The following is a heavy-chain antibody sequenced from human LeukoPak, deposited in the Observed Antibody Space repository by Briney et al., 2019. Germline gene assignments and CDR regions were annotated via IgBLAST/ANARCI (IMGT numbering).Heavy chain of an antibody. CDR2: FYYSGST. D-gene: IGHD4-11*01. Sequence: SETLSLTCTVSGGSISSYYWSWIRQPPGKGLEWIGYFYYSGSTNYNPSLKSRVTISVDTSKNQFSLKLSSVTAADTAVYYCARAVSRYSSFAYYYYYIDVWGKGTTVTVSS. CDR3: ARAVSRYSSFAYYYYYIDV. CDR1: GGSISSYY. V-gene: IGHV4-59*01. J-gene: IGHJ6*03.